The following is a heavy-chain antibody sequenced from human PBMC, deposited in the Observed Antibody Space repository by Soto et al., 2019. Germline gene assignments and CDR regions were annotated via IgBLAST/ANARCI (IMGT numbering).Heavy chain of an antibody. CDR1: GYSISSGYF. CDR2: MYHSGIT. D-gene: IGHD6-6*01. J-gene: IGHJ6*02. CDR3: ARSMYSTSAQLYYGMDV. V-gene: IGHV4-38-2*01. Sequence: KTSETLSLTCAVSGYSISSGYFWGWIRQPPGKGLEWIGSMYHSGITYYNLSLKSRVTVSVDTSKNQLSLKLSSATAADTAVYYCARSMYSTSAQLYYGMDVWAQGTTVTVS.